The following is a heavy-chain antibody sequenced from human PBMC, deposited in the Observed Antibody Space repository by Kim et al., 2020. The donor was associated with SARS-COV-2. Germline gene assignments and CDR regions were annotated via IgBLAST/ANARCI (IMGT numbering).Heavy chain of an antibody. CDR1: GGSISSYY. V-gene: IGHV4-59*01. CDR2: IYYSGST. CDR3: ARDGYYDSSGLYY. Sequence: SETLSLTCTVSGGSISSYYWSWIRQPPGKGLEWIGYIYYSGSTNYNPSLKSRVTISVDTSKNQFSLKLSSVTAADTAVYYCARDGYYDSSGLYYWGQGTLVTVSS. D-gene: IGHD3-22*01. J-gene: IGHJ4*02.